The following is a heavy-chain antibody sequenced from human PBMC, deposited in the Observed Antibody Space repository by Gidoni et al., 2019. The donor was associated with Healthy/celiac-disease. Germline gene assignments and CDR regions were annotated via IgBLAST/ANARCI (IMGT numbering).Heavy chain of an antibody. CDR1: GFTFSSYS. CDR2: ISSSSSYI. Sequence: EVQLVESGGGLVKPGGSLRLSCAASGFTFSSYSMNWVRQAPGKGLEWVSSISSSSSYIYYADSVKGRFTISRDNAKNSLYLQMNSLRAEDTAVYYCAVDRSGTLFDYWGQGTLVTVSS. CDR3: AVDRSGTLFDY. V-gene: IGHV3-21*01. D-gene: IGHD6-19*01. J-gene: IGHJ4*02.